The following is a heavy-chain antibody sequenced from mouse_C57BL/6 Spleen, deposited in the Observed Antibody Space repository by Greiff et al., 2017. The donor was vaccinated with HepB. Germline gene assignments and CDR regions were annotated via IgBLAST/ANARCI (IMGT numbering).Heavy chain of an antibody. CDR1: GYTFTSYW. J-gene: IGHJ2*01. D-gene: IGHD2-3*01. V-gene: IGHV1-7*01. CDR3: AGGDDGYSPDY. Sequence: VKLVESGAELAKPGASVKLSCKASGYTFTSYWMHWVKQRPGQGLEWIGYINPSSGYTKYNQKFKDKATLTADKSSSTAYMQLSRLTYEDSAVYYCAGGDDGYSPDYWGQGTTLTVSS. CDR2: INPSSGYT.